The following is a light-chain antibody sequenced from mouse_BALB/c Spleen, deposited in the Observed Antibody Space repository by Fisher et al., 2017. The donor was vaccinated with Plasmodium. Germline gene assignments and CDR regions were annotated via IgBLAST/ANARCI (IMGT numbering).Light chain of an antibody. CDR2: YSS. CDR3: QHSDSWPLT. CDR1: QSISNH. V-gene: IGKV5-45*01. J-gene: IGKJ5*01. Sequence: DIVLTQSTGTLSVTPGDRVSLSCRASQSISNHLHWYQQRSHESPRLLISYSSQSISGIPSRFSGSGSGTDFTLSINSVETEDFGMYFCQHSDSWPLTFGAGTKLELK.